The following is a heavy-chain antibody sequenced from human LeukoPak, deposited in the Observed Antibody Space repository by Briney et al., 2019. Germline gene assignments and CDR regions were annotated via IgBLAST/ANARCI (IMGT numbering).Heavy chain of an antibody. V-gene: IGHV3-23*01. Sequence: QAGGSLRLSCAASGFTFSSYAMSWVRQAPGKGLEWVSAISGSGGSTYYADSVKGRFTISRDNSKNSLYLQMNSLRAEDTAVYYCARYYDSSYFDYWGQGTLVTVSS. CDR1: GFTFSSYA. J-gene: IGHJ4*02. D-gene: IGHD3-22*01. CDR3: ARYYDSSYFDY. CDR2: ISGSGGST.